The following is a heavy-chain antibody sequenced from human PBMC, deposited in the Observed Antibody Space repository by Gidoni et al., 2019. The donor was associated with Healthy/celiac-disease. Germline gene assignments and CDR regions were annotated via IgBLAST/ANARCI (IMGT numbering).Heavy chain of an antibody. D-gene: IGHD2-2*01. Sequence: QVQLVESGGGVVQHGRSLRLSCAASGFTFSTYGLHCVRQAPGKGLEWVAVIWYDGSNKYYADSVKGRFTISKDNSKNTLYLQMNSLRAEDTAVYYCAREYIVVVPAAMYGNYYGMDVWGQGTTVTVSS. CDR1: GFTFSTYG. V-gene: IGHV3-33*01. J-gene: IGHJ6*02. CDR3: AREYIVVVPAAMYGNYYGMDV. CDR2: IWYDGSNK.